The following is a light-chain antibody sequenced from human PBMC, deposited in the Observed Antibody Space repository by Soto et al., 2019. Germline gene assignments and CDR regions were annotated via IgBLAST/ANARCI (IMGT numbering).Light chain of an antibody. CDR1: QAIRTA. Sequence: AVELSHSPCSLDASVGDRVTITCRASQAIRTALGWYQQKPGKVPKLLIYAASILQSGVPSRFSGSGSGTDFTLTISSLQPEDFATYYCLLDFRYFWAFGQGTKVDIK. J-gene: IGKJ1*01. CDR3: LLDFRYFWA. V-gene: IGKV1-6*01. CDR2: AAS.